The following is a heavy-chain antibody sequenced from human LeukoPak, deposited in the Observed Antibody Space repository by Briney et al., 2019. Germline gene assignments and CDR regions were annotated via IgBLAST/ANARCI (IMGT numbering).Heavy chain of an antibody. V-gene: IGHV1-8*01. CDR3: ARGRIAVAATAY. D-gene: IGHD6-19*01. J-gene: IGHJ4*02. CDR1: GCTFTSYD. Sequence: GASVKVSCKASGCTFTSYDINWVRQATGQGLEWMGWMNPNSGNTGYAQKFQGRVTMTRNTSISTAYMELSSLRSEDTAVYYCARGRIAVAATAYWGQGTLVTVSS. CDR2: MNPNSGNT.